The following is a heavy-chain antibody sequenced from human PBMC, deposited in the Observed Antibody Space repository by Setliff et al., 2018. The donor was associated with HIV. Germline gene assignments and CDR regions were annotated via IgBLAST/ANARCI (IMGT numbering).Heavy chain of an antibody. CDR3: ARDYSPTFYYYDSSGTFDY. CDR2: INPSGGST. CDR1: GYTFTSYY. Sequence: ASVKVSCKASGYTFTSYYMHWVRQAPGQGLEWMGIINPSGGSTSYAQKFQGRVTMTRDTSTSTVYMELSSLRSEDTAVYYCARDYSPTFYYYDSSGTFDYWGQGTLVNVSS. D-gene: IGHD3-22*01. J-gene: IGHJ4*02. V-gene: IGHV1-46*01.